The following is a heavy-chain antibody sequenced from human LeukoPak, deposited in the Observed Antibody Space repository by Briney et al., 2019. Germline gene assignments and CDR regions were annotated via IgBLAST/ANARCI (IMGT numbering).Heavy chain of an antibody. J-gene: IGHJ3*02. CDR1: GGSISSGGYY. CDR3: ASHSYYDFWSGYYWTPEDAFDI. V-gene: IGHV4-39*01. D-gene: IGHD3-3*01. Sequence: PSETLSLTCTVSGGSISSGGYYWGWIRQPPGKGLEWIGSIYYSGSTYYNPSLKSRVTISVDTSKNQFSLKLSSVTAADTAVYYCASHSYYDFWSGYYWTPEDAFDIWGQGTMVTVSS. CDR2: IYYSGST.